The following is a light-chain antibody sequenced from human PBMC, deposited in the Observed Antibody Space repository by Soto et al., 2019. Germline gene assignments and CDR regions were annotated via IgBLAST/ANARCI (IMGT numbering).Light chain of an antibody. CDR1: QGISNN. CDR2: AAS. J-gene: IGKJ2*01. V-gene: IGKV1-27*01. Sequence: EIQMTQSPSSLSASVGDRVIITCRASQGISNNLAWFQQKPGKAPKLLIYAASTLQSGVPSRFSGSGSGKDFTLTISSLQPEDVATYYCQKYNSAPRTFGQGTKLEIK. CDR3: QKYNSAPRT.